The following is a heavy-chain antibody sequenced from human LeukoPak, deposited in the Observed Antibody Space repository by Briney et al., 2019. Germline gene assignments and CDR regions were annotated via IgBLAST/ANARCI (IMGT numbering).Heavy chain of an antibody. J-gene: IGHJ5*02. Sequence: GASVKVSCKASGYTFTGYYMHWVRQAPGQGLEWMGWINPNSGGTNYAQKFQGRVTMTRDTSISTAYMELSRLRSDDTAVHYCARVRVATTNIVVVVAATLELDPWGQGTLVTVSS. V-gene: IGHV1-2*02. D-gene: IGHD2-15*01. CDR3: ARVRVATTNIVVVVAATLELDP. CDR1: GYTFTGYY. CDR2: INPNSGGT.